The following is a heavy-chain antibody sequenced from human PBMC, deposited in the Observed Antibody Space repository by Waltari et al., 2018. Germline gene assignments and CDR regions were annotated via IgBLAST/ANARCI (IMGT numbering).Heavy chain of an antibody. Sequence: QVQLQESGPGLVKPSGTLSLTCAVSGGSISSSNWWSWVRQPPGTGLEWIGEICHSGPTNYNPSLKSRVTISVDKSKNQFSLKLSSVTAADTAVYYGANAGGVAAAGPTWGQGTLVTVSS. D-gene: IGHD6-13*01. CDR2: ICHSGPT. V-gene: IGHV4-4*02. CDR3: ANAGGVAAAGPT. J-gene: IGHJ4*02. CDR1: GGSISSSNW.